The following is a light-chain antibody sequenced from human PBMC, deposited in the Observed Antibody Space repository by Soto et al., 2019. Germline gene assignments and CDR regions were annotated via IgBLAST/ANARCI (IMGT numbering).Light chain of an antibody. CDR1: QSVSSN. CDR3: QQYNNWPLALT. CDR2: GAS. V-gene: IGKV3-15*01. J-gene: IGKJ4*01. Sequence: EIVMTQSPATLSVSPGERATLSCRASQSVSSNLAWYQQKPGQAPGLLIYGASTRATGIPARFSGSGSGTEFTLTISSLQSEDFAFYYCQQYNNWPLALTFGGGTKVEIK.